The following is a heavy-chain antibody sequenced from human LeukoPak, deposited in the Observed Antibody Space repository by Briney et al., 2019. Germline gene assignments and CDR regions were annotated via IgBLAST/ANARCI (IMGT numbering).Heavy chain of an antibody. Sequence: GGSLRLSCAASGFTFSSYAMHWVRQAPGKGLEWVAVISYDGSNKYYADSVKGRFTISRDNAKNSLYLQMNSLRAEDTAVYYCARASFWESPINWFAPWGQGTLVTVSS. V-gene: IGHV3-30*04. CDR3: ARASFWESPINWFAP. D-gene: IGHD3-16*01. J-gene: IGHJ5*02. CDR2: ISYDGSNK. CDR1: GFTFSSYA.